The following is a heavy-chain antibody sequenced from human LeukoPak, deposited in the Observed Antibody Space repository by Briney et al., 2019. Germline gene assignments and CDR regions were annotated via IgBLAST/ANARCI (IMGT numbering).Heavy chain of an antibody. CDR2: IYTSGST. CDR1: GGSISSYY. J-gene: IGHJ6*03. V-gene: IGHV4-4*07. Sequence: SETLSLTCTVSGGSISSYYWSWIRQPAGKGLEWIGRIYTSGSTNYNPPLKSRVTMSVDTSKNQFSLKLSSVTAADTAVYYCARSISGSTDASYYYYMDVWGKGTTVTVSS. D-gene: IGHD6-13*01. CDR3: ARSISGSTDASYYYYMDV.